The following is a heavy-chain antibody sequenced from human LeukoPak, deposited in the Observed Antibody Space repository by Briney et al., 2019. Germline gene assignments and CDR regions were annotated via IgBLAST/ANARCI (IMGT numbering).Heavy chain of an antibody. D-gene: IGHD3-10*01. V-gene: IGHV4-34*01. CDR1: GGSFSGYY. Sequence: SETLSLTCAVYGGSFSGYYWSWIRQPPGKGLEWIGEINHSGSTNYNPSLKSRVTISVDTSKNQFSLKLTSLTAADTAMYYCARGHFGQNWIDPWGQGTLVIVSS. CDR2: INHSGST. J-gene: IGHJ5*02. CDR3: ARGHFGQNWIDP.